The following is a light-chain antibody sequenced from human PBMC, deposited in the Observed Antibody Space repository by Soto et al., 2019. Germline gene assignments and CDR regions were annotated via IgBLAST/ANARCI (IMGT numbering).Light chain of an antibody. CDR3: QQRSSWPFT. CDR1: QSIGNY. J-gene: IGKJ3*01. Sequence: EVVLTQSPATLSLSPGEGATLSCRASQSIGNYLAWYQQKPGQAPRLLIYATSIRATGIPARFSGSGSGTDFTLTISSREPEDFAVYYCQQRSSWPFTFGPGTKVDIK. CDR2: ATS. V-gene: IGKV3-11*01.